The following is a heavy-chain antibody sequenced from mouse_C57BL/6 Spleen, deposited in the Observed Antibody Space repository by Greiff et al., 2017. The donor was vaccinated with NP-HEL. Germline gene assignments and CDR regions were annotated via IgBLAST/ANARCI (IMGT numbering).Heavy chain of an antibody. V-gene: IGHV1-53*01. D-gene: IGHD2-1*01. CDR1: GYTFTSYW. CDR3: ARGGYGNYLWFAY. J-gene: IGHJ3*01. CDR2: INPSNGGT. Sequence: VQLQQPGTELVKPGASVKLSCKASGYTFTSYWMHWVKQRPGQGLEWIGNINPSNGGTNYNEKFKSKATLTVDKSSSTAYMQLSSLTSEDSAVYYCARGGYGNYLWFAYWGQGTLVTVSA.